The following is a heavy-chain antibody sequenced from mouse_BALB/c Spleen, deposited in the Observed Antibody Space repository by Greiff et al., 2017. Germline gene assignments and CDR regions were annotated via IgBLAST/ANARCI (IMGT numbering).Heavy chain of an antibody. V-gene: IGHV5-17*02. CDR3: ARGDRSFAY. D-gene: IGHD2-14*01. J-gene: IGHJ3*01. Sequence: EVQLVESGGGLVQPGGSRKLSCAASGFTFSSFGMHWVRQAPEKGLEWVAYISSGSSTIYYADTVKGRFTISRDNPKNTLFLQMTSLRSEDTAMYYCARGDRSFAYWGQGTLVTVSA. CDR2: ISSGSSTI. CDR1: GFTFSSFG.